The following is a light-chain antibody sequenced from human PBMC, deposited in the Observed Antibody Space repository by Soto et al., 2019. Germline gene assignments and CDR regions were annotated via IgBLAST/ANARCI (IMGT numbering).Light chain of an antibody. J-gene: IGLJ3*02. CDR1: SSDVGGYNY. CDR3: SSYTSSSTPWV. Sequence: QSVLTQPASVSGSPGQSITISCTGTSSDVGGYNYVSWYQQHPGKAPKLMIYEVSNRPSGVSNRFSGSKSGNTASLTISGLXAEDEADYYCSSYTSSSTPWVFGGGTQLTVL. V-gene: IGLV2-14*01. CDR2: EVS.